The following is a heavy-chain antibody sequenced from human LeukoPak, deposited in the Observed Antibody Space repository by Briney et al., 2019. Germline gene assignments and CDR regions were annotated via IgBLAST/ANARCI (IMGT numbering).Heavy chain of an antibody. CDR3: ARGSSRYFDSGFDP. CDR2: INHGGSA. Sequence: SETLSLTCAVYGGSFSGHYWTWIRQPPGKGLEWIGEINHGGSANYNPSLKSRVTISIDTSKTQFSLKLNSVTAADTAVYYCARGSSRYFDSGFDPWGQGTLVTVSS. CDR1: GGSFSGHY. V-gene: IGHV4-34*01. D-gene: IGHD3-9*01. J-gene: IGHJ5*02.